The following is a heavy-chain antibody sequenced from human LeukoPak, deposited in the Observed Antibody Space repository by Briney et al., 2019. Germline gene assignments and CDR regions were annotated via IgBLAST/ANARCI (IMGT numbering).Heavy chain of an antibody. J-gene: IGHJ2*01. CDR1: GGSISSYY. CDR2: IYYSGST. Sequence: PSETLSLTCTVSGGSISSYYWSWIRQPPGKGLEWIGYIYYSGSTNYNSSLKSRVTISVDTSKNQFSLKLSSVTAADTAVYYCARGVGATYDLWGRGTLVTVSS. CDR3: ARGVGATYDL. V-gene: IGHV4-59*01. D-gene: IGHD1-26*01.